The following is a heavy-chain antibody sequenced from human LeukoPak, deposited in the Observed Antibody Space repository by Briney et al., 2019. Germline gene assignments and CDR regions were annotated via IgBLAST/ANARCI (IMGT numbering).Heavy chain of an antibody. D-gene: IGHD3-3*01. CDR2: ISAYNGNT. V-gene: IGHV1-18*01. Sequence: ASVKVSCKASGYTFTSYGISWARQAPGQGLEWMGWISAYNGNTNYAQKLQGRVTMTTDTSTSTAYMELRSLRSDDTAVYYCARDRGITIFGVVSYYGMDVWGQGTTVTVSS. J-gene: IGHJ6*02. CDR1: GYTFTSYG. CDR3: ARDRGITIFGVVSYYGMDV.